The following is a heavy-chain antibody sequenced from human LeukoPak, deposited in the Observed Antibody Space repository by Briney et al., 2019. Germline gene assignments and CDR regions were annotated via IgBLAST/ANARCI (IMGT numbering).Heavy chain of an antibody. CDR1: GGSISTYY. CDR3: ARGPYSYDSSGAFDI. CDR2: ISSSGST. Sequence: SVTLSLTCTVSGGSISTYYWNWIRQPPGKGLEWIGRISSSGSTNYNPSLKSRVTISVDTSKNQFSLKLSSVTAADTAVYFCARGPYSYDSSGAFDIWGQGTMVTVSS. V-gene: IGHV4-4*08. D-gene: IGHD3-22*01. J-gene: IGHJ3*02.